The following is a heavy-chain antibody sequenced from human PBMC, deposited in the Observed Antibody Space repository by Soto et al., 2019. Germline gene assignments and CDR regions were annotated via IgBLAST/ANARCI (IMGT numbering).Heavy chain of an antibody. CDR2: INHSGST. CDR1: GGSFSGYY. Sequence: SETLSLTCAAYGGSFSGYYWSWIRQPPGKGLEWIGEINHSGSTNYNPSPKSRVTISVDTSKNQFSLKLSSVTAADTAVYYCARDRSIAARTGGFDYWGQGTLVTV. CDR3: ARDRSIAARTGGFDY. V-gene: IGHV4-34*01. J-gene: IGHJ4*02. D-gene: IGHD6-6*01.